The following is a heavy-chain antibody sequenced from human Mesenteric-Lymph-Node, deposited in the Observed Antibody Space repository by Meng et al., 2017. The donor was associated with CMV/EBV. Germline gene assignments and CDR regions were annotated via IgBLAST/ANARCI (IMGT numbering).Heavy chain of an antibody. CDR3: ARGSSYDILTGYFDY. CDR2: INHSGST. J-gene: IGHJ4*02. V-gene: IGHV4-34*01. D-gene: IGHD3-9*01. Sequence: QVHLPQWGAGLFKASETLSVTCAVYGWSFSGYYWNWIRQSPEKGLEWIGEINHSGSTTYNPSFTSRIIISVDTSTNQISLNMSSVTAADTAVYYCARGSSYDILTGYFDYWGQGALVTVSS. CDR1: GWSFSGYY.